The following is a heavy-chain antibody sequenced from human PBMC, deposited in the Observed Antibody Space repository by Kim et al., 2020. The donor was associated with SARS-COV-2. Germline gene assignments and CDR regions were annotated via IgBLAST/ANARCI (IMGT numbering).Heavy chain of an antibody. CDR3: AAWEGISH. D-gene: IGHD1-26*01. V-gene: IGHV3-7*01. CDR2: INADGSAQ. J-gene: IGHJ1*01. CDR1: GFTFSNCW. Sequence: GGSLRLSCAASGFTFSNCWMSWIRQAPGKGLEWVAHINADGSAQIYVDSVRGRFTISRDNAKNSLYLQMNSPRVEDTALYYCAAWEGISHWAQGPLATGS.